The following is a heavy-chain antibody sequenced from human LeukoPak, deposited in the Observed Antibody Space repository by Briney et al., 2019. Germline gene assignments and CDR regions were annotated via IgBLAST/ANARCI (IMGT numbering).Heavy chain of an antibody. J-gene: IGHJ6*03. D-gene: IGHD3-16*01. Sequence: GGSLRLSCAASGFTFSSYAMHWVRQAPGKGLEWVAVISYDGSNKYYADSVKGRFTISRDNSKNTLYLQMNSLRAEDTAVYYCAGGVGGLRYYYYMDVWGKGTTVTVSS. CDR1: GFTFSSYA. CDR2: ISYDGSNK. CDR3: AGGVGGLRYYYYMDV. V-gene: IGHV3-30*01.